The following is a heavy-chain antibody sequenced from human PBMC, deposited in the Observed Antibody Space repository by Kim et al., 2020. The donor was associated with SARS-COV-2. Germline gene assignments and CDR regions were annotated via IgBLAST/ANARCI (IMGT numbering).Heavy chain of an antibody. CDR1: GYTFTSYY. J-gene: IGHJ4*02. CDR2: INPSGGST. Sequence: ASVKVSCKASGYTFTSYYMHWVRQAPGQGLEWMGIINPSGGSTSYAQKFQGRVTMTRDTSTSTVYMELSSLRSEDTAVYYCARAVEMATIYGPGFDYWGQGTLVTVSS. V-gene: IGHV1-46*01. CDR3: ARAVEMATIYGPGFDY. D-gene: IGHD5-12*01.